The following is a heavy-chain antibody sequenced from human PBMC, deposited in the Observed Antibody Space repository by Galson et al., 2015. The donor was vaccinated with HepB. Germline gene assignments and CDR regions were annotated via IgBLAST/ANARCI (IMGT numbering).Heavy chain of an antibody. D-gene: IGHD4-17*01. Sequence: SVKVSCKAFGDIFNSYAIHWVRQAPGQGLEWMGRIIPILNKTFYAQKFHDRVSILADKSTNTVYVELTRLKSEDTAIYYCARDGEYSDDENWFDPWGQGTLVTVSS. CDR3: ARDGEYSDDENWFDP. J-gene: IGHJ5*02. CDR1: GDIFNSYA. V-gene: IGHV1-69*10. CDR2: IIPILNKT.